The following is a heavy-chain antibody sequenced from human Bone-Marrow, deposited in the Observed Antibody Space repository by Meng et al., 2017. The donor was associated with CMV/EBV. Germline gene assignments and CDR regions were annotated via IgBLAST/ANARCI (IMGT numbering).Heavy chain of an antibody. J-gene: IGHJ4*02. CDR3: ARGGGYSSSWPLGY. CDR1: GYTFTGYY. Sequence: RSQSGDEVNKLGASVKGSCKASGYTFTGYYVHWGRQAHGQGLEWMGWINPNSGGTNNAQKFQGRVTMNRNTSISTAYMELSRLRSDDTAVYYCARGGGYSSSWPLGYWGQGTLVTVSS. D-gene: IGHD6-13*01. CDR2: INPNSGGT. V-gene: IGHV1-2*02.